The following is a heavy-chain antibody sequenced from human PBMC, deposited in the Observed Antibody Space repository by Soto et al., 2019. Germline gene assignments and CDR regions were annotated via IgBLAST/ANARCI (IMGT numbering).Heavy chain of an antibody. CDR2: VHWNDEN. V-gene: IGHV2-5*01. D-gene: IGHD6-25*01. CDR1: GFSLSTSGVG. J-gene: IGHJ4*02. Sequence: QITLKESGPTLVKPTQTLTLTCTFSGFSLSTSGVGVGWVRQPPGEALEWLVVVHWNDENHYSPSLKSMLTIPQDTSKNQVVPTMTNMDPVDTATYFCVHRLVGSGLAYWGPGTLVTVSS. CDR3: VHRLVGSGLAY.